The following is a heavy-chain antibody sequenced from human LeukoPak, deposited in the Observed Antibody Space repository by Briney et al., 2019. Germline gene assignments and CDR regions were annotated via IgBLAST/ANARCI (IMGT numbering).Heavy chain of an antibody. Sequence: AGSLRLSCAASGFTFNNYAMSWVRPAPGKGLEWVSTITASGGSTYYADSVKGRFTIPRDNSKNTLYLQMNSLRAEDTAVYYCAKDAVAPGSSGDYFDYWGQGTLVTVSS. CDR1: GFTFNNYA. D-gene: IGHD3-10*01. CDR3: AKDAVAPGSSGDYFDY. V-gene: IGHV3-23*01. CDR2: ITASGGST. J-gene: IGHJ4*02.